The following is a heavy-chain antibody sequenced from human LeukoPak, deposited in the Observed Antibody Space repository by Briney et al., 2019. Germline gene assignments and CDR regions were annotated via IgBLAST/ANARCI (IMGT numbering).Heavy chain of an antibody. CDR2: IYYSGST. V-gene: IGHV4-61*05. J-gene: IGHJ4*02. D-gene: IGHD3-22*01. Sequence: SETLSLTCTVSGGSISSSSYYWGWIRQPPGKGLEWIGYIYYSGSTNYNPSLKSRVTISVDTSKNQFSLKLSSVTAADTAVYYCARATYYYDSSGYYLPETKQLFDYWGQGTLVTVSS. CDR3: ARATYYYDSSGYYLPETKQLFDY. CDR1: GGSISSSSYY.